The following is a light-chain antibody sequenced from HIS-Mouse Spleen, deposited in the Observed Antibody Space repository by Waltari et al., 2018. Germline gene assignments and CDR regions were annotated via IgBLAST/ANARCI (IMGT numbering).Light chain of an antibody. J-gene: IGLJ3*02. CDR1: SSDVGGYNY. CDR3: SSYTSSSTRV. Sequence: QSALTQPASVSGSPGQSITISCTGTSSDVGGYNYVSWYQTHPGQAPKLMFYEVSNRPSGVSNRVSGSKSGNTASLTISGLQAEDEADYYCSSYTSSSTRVFGGGTKLTVL. CDR2: EVS. V-gene: IGLV2-14*01.